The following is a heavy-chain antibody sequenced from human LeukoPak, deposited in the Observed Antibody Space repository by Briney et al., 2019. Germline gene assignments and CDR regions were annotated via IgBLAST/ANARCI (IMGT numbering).Heavy chain of an antibody. V-gene: IGHV1-2*02. CDR3: ARERTPIALKIMIIFDS. CDR1: GYTFTDYY. D-gene: IGHD3-16*01. CDR2: INPHGGVT. Sequence: ASVKVSCKASGYTFTDYYIHWVRQAPGQGLEWMASINPHGGVTKSAQEFQGRVTVTRDASISTAYLELSGLRSDDTAVYYCARERTPIALKIMIIFDSWGQGTLITVSS. J-gene: IGHJ5*01.